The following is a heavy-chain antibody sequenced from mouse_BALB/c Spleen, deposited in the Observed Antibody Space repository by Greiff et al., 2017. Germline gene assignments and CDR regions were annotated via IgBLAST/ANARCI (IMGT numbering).Heavy chain of an antibody. CDR3: ERGGYYYGSSSGYFDV. D-gene: IGHD1-1*01. CDR1: GYTFTSYV. V-gene: IGHV1-14*01. CDR2: INPYNDGT. J-gene: IGHJ1*01. Sequence: VQLQQSGPELVKPGASVKMSCKASGYTFTSYVMHWVKQKPGQGLEWIGYINPYNDGTKYNEKFNGKATLTSDKSSSTAYMALSSLTSEDSAVYFYERGGYYYGSSSGYFDVWGEGTTVTVSS.